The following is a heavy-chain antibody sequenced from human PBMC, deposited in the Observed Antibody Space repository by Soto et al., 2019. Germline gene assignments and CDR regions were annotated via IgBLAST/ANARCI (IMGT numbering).Heavy chain of an antibody. V-gene: IGHV1-8*01. J-gene: IGHJ5*02. CDR3: ARGGTGYDYIWGSYRKYNWFDP. CDR1: GYTLTELS. CDR2: VNPNSGNT. D-gene: IGHD3-16*02. Sequence: ASVKVSCKVSGYTLTELSMHWVRQATGQGLEWMGWVNPNSGNTGYAQKFQGRVTMTRNTSISTAYMELSSLRSEDTAVYYCARGGTGYDYIWGSYRKYNWFDPWGQGTLVTVSS.